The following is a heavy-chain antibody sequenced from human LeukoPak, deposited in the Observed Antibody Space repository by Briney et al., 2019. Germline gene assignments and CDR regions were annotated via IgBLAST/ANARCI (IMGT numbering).Heavy chain of an antibody. J-gene: IGHJ3*02. V-gene: IGHV3-11*01. CDR1: GFTFSDYY. CDR3: LGEGFGDAFDI. CDR2: ISSSGSTI. D-gene: IGHD3-16*01. Sequence: GGSLRLSCAASGFTFSDYYMSWIRQAPGKGLEWVSYISSSGSTIYYADSVKGRFTISRVNAKNSLYLQMNSLRAEDTAVYYCLGEGFGDAFDIWGQGTMVTVSS.